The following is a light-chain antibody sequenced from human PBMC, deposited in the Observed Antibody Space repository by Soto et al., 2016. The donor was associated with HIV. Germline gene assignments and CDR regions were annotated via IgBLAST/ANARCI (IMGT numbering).Light chain of an antibody. CDR1: QGIKNE. CDR2: SAS. V-gene: IGKV1-6*01. Sequence: TQMTQSPSSLSASVGDRVTITCRASQGIKNELAWYQQKPGKAPKLLIYSASSLGGEVPSRFSGSGSGTDFTLTIYSLQPEDSAFYFCLQDYSYPXTFGQGTKLEIK. J-gene: IGKJ2*01. CDR3: LQDYSYPXT.